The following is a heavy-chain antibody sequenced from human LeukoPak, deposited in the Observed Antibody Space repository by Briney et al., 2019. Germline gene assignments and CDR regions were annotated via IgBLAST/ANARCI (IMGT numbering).Heavy chain of an antibody. CDR2: INAGNGNT. CDR3: AREAPDGSGDY. J-gene: IGHJ4*02. D-gene: IGHD3-10*01. CDR1: GYTFTDYF. Sequence: ASVKVSCKASGYTFTDYFMNWMRQAPGQRLEWMGWINAGNGNTKYSQKFQGRVTITRDTSASTAYMELSSLRSEDTAVYYCAREAPDGSGDYWGQGTLVTVSS. V-gene: IGHV1/OR15-3*02.